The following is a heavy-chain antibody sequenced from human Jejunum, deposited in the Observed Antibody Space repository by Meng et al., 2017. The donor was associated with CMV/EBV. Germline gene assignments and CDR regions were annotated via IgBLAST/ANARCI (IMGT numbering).Heavy chain of an antibody. CDR2: IYSGGDKT. CDR1: GSSVTTNY. Sequence: QLRECGGGLVEPGGALRLPCAVSGSSVTTNYMTWVRQTPGKGLEWVSVIYSGGDKTYYADSVKGRFTISRDSSRNTLYLQMTSLRAGDTALYYCARGAMSFESWGQGTLVTVSS. V-gene: IGHV3-66*01. J-gene: IGHJ5*01. CDR3: ARGAMSFES.